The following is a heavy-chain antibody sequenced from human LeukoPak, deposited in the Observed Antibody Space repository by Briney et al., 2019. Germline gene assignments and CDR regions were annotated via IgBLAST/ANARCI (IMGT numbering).Heavy chain of an antibody. CDR2: IYTSGST. V-gene: IGHV4-61*02. J-gene: IGHJ4*02. D-gene: IGHD3-10*01. Sequence: SETLSLTCTVSGGSISSGSYYWSWIRQPAGKGLEWIGRIYTSGSTNYNPSLKSRVTISVDTSKNQFSLKLSSVTAADTAVYYCARLYLGYYYGSGSTADDYWGQGTLVTVSS. CDR1: GGSISSGSYY. CDR3: ARLYLGYYYGSGSTADDY.